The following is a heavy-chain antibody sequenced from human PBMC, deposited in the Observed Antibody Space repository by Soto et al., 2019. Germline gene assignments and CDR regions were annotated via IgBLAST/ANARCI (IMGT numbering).Heavy chain of an antibody. D-gene: IGHD6-13*01. CDR1: GYTFTSYG. Sequence: ASVKVSCKASGYTFTSYGISWVRQAPGQGLEWMGWINAYNGNTNYAQKLQGRVTMTTDTSTSTAYMELRSLRSDDTAVYYCARDGGIAAAEYGFDYWDQGTLVTVSS. CDR2: INAYNGNT. CDR3: ARDGGIAAAEYGFDY. V-gene: IGHV1-18*01. J-gene: IGHJ4*02.